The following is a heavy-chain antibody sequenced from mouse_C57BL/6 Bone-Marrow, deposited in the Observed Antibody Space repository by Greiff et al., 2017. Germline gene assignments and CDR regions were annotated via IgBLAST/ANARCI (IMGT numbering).Heavy chain of an antibody. CDR2: ISSGGSYT. CDR1: GFTFSSSG. CDR3: ARQGNYAMDY. V-gene: IGHV5-6*01. Sequence: EVQRVESGGDLVKPGGSLKLSCAASGFTFSSSGMSWVRQTPDKRLEWVATISSGGSYTYYPASVKGRFTISRDNAKNTLYLQMSSLKSEDTAMYYCARQGNYAMDYWGQGTSVTVSS. J-gene: IGHJ4*01.